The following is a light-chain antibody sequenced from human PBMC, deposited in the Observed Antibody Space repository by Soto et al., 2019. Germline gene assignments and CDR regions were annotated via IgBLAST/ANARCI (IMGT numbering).Light chain of an antibody. CDR3: QQYDNLPFT. CDR2: DAS. CDR1: QDITNY. J-gene: IGKJ3*01. Sequence: DIQMTQSPSSLSASVRDRVTITCQASQDITNYLNWYQQKPGKAPKLLICDASNLEPGVPSRFSGSGTGTDFTFPISSLQPEDIATYYCQQYDNLPFTFGPGTKVDI. V-gene: IGKV1-33*01.